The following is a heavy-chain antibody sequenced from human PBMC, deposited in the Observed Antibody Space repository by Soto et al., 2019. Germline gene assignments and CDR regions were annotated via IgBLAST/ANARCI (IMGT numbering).Heavy chain of an antibody. V-gene: IGHV4-38-2*01. CDR1: GYSISSGYY. D-gene: IGHD3-22*01. Sequence: SETLSLTCAVSGYSISSGYYWGWLRQPPGKGLEWIGSIHHGGSTYYNPYLNSRVTLSIDMTNNHVSLILNSVTAADTAVYYCASVWPWVPYYYDTSPYTFENWFDPWGQGTLVTVSS. CDR3: ASVWPWVPYYYDTSPYTFENWFDP. CDR2: IHHGGST. J-gene: IGHJ5*02.